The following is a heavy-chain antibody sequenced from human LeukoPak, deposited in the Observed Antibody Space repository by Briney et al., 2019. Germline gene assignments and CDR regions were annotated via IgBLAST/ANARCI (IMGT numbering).Heavy chain of an antibody. CDR3: AKELARATYYDFWSGYYHPPDY. J-gene: IGHJ4*02. Sequence: GRSLRLSCAASGFTFSSYGMHWVRQAPGKGLEGVAVISYDGSNKYYADSVKGRFTISRDNSKNTLYLQMTSLRAEDTAVYYCAKELARATYYDFWSGYYHPPDYWGQGTLVTVSS. CDR1: GFTFSSYG. V-gene: IGHV3-30*18. CDR2: ISYDGSNK. D-gene: IGHD3-3*01.